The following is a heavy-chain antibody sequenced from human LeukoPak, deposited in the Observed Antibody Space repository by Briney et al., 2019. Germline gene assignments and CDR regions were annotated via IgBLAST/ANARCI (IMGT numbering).Heavy chain of an antibody. CDR2: IKQDGSEK. Sequence: GGSLRLSCAASGFTFSSYWMSWVRQAPGKGLEWVANIKQDGSEKYYVDSVKGRFTISRDNAKNSLYLQMNSLRAEDTAVYYCARKLGYSGYDFGGFDYWGQGTLVTVSS. CDR1: GFTFSSYW. D-gene: IGHD5-12*01. CDR3: ARKLGYSGYDFGGFDY. J-gene: IGHJ4*02. V-gene: IGHV3-7*01.